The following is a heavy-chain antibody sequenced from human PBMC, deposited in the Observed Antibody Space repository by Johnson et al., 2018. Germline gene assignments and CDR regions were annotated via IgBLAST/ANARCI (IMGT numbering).Heavy chain of an antibody. CDR1: GFTFSTYA. D-gene: IGHD1-7*01. CDR2: ISYDGSNK. V-gene: IGHV3-30-3*01. J-gene: IGHJ3*02. Sequence: QVQLVQSGGGVVQPGRSLRLSCAASGFTFSTYAMHWVRQAPGKGLEWVAVISYDGSNKYYADSVKGRFTISRDNSKNTLYLQMNSLRAEDTAVYYCARSSGDLNYVRAFDSWGHGTMVTGSS. CDR3: ARSSGDLNYVRAFDS.